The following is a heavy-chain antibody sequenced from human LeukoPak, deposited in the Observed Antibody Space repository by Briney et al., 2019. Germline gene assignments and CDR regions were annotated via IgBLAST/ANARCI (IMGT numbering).Heavy chain of an antibody. Sequence: GESLKISCKGSGYSFTSYWIGWVCQMPGKGLEWMEIFYPGDSDTRYSPSFQGQVTISADKSISTAYLQWSSLKASDTAMYYCARSGSYDSSGYYYPGGWFDPWGQGTLVTVSS. CDR1: GYSFTSYW. CDR2: FYPGDSDT. V-gene: IGHV5-51*01. CDR3: ARSGSYDSSGYYYPGGWFDP. D-gene: IGHD3-22*01. J-gene: IGHJ5*02.